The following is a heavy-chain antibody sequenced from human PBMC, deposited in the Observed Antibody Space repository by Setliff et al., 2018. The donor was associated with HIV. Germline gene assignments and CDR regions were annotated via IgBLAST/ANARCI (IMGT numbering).Heavy chain of an antibody. D-gene: IGHD5-12*01. CDR3: TTEDPWLRFGH. J-gene: IGHJ5*02. CDR2: IKSKTDGGTT. CDR1: GFTFSNYG. Sequence: GGSLRLSCAASGFTFSNYGMHWVRQAPGKGLEWVGHIKSKTDGGTTDYAAPVKGRFTISRDDSKTTLYLQMNSLKTEDTAVYYCTTEDPWLRFGHWGQGTLVTVSS. V-gene: IGHV3-15*01.